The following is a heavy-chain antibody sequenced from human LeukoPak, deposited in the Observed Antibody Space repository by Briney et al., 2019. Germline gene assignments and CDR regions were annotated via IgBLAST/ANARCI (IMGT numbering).Heavy chain of an antibody. J-gene: IGHJ4*01. Sequence: SGPTLVKSTQTLTLTCTCSGFSVSTKALGVGWIRQPPGKTLEGLSLIQWDDEKRYNSSLKNRLPIAKDDSKNEVVLTKTNMDTVDTATYFCAHSGMMVVAPFDHWGHGILVTVPS. CDR3: AHSGMMVVAPFDH. CDR1: GFSVSTKALG. V-gene: IGHV2-5*02. D-gene: IGHD3-22*01. CDR2: IQWDDEK.